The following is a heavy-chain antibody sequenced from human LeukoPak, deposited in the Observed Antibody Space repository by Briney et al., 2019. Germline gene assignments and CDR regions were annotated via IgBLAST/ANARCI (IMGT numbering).Heavy chain of an antibody. J-gene: IGHJ3*02. V-gene: IGHV4-61*02. Sequence: TLSLTCTVSGGSISSGSYYWSWIRQPAGKGLEWIGRIYTSGSTNYNPSLKSRVTISVDTSKNQFSLKLSSVTAADTAVYYCARARFVGYQLLKGADFGIWGQGTMVTVSS. CDR2: IYTSGST. D-gene: IGHD2-2*01. CDR1: GGSISSGSYY. CDR3: ARARFVGYQLLKGADFGI.